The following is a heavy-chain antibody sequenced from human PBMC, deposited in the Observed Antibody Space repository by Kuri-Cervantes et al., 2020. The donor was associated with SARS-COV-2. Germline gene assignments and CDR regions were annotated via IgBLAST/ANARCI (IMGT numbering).Heavy chain of an antibody. CDR2: ISSSSSTI. J-gene: IGHJ5*02. CDR3: ARGPLYSSSWYDWFDP. V-gene: IGHV3-48*01. D-gene: IGHD6-13*01. Sequence: GESLKISCAASGFTFSSYSMNWVRQAPGKGLEWVSYISSSSSTIYYADSVKGRFTISRDNAKNSLYLRMNSLRAEDTAVYYCARGPLYSSSWYDWFDPWGQGTLVTVSS. CDR1: GFTFSSYS.